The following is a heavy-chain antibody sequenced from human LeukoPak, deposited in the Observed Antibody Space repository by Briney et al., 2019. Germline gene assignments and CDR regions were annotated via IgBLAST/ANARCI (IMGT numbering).Heavy chain of an antibody. V-gene: IGHV3-48*03. Sequence: GGSLRLSCAASGFTFSSYEMNWVRQAPGKGLEWLSYISSSGRTKYYPDSVKGRFTISRDNAKNSLYLQMNSLRAEDTAVYYCARGPSGYHNTGGQGTLVTVSS. J-gene: IGHJ4*02. CDR3: ARGPSGYHNT. CDR1: GFTFSSYE. D-gene: IGHD5-12*01. CDR2: ISSSGRTK.